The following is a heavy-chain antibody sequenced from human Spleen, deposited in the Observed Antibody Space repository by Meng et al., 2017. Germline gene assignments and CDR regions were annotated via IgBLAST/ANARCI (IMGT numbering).Heavy chain of an antibody. J-gene: IGHJ5*02. V-gene: IGHV4-39*01. CDR3: VRSSGWVRTGFDP. CDR1: GGSISTSGYY. Sequence: QPQLQESGPGLVKPSEALSLPCSVSGGSISTSGYYWGWLRQPPGKGLEWIGSIGHSGTTYYTPSLRRRVTVSIDTSKNQFSLEVTSVTAADTAVYYCVRSSGWVRTGFDPWGQGTLVTVSS. D-gene: IGHD6-19*01. CDR2: IGHSGTT.